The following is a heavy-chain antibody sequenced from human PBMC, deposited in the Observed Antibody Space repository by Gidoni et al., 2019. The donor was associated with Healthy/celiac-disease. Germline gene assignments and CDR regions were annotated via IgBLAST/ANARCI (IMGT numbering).Heavy chain of an antibody. CDR2: FDPEDGET. CDR1: GYTLTELS. Sequence: QVQLVQSGAEVKKPGASVKVSCKVSGYTLTELSMHWVLQAPGKGLEWMGGFDPEDGETIYSQKFQGRGTMTEDTSTDTAYMELSSLRSEDTAVYYCATDRDSSGYPPAGAEGSFGYWGQGTLVTVSS. V-gene: IGHV1-24*01. J-gene: IGHJ4*02. CDR3: ATDRDSSGYPPAGAEGSFGY. D-gene: IGHD3-22*01.